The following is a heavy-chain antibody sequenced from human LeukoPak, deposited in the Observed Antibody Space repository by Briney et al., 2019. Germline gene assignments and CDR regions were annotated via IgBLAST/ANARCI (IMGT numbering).Heavy chain of an antibody. CDR3: ARGDSSGWYWLDY. CDR2: IWYDGSNK. CDR1: GFTFSSCG. D-gene: IGHD6-19*01. Sequence: GGSLRLSCAASGFTFSSCGMHWVRQAPGKGLEWVAVIWYDGSNKYYADSVKGRFTISRDNSKNTLYLQMNSLRAEDTAVYYCARGDSSGWYWLDYWGQGTLVTVSS. J-gene: IGHJ4*02. V-gene: IGHV3-33*01.